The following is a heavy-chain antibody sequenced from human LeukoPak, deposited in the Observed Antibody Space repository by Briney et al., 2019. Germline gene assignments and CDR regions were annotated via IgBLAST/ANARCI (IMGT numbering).Heavy chain of an antibody. CDR2: ICYSGST. Sequence: SETLSLTCTVSGGSISSSSYYWGWIRQPPGKGLEWIGSICYSGSTYYNPSLKSRVTISVDTSKNQFSLKLSSVTAADTAVYYCARVTYYDFWSGYSSNFDYWGQGTLVTVSS. CDR3: ARVTYYDFWSGYSSNFDY. CDR1: GGSISSSSYY. J-gene: IGHJ4*02. D-gene: IGHD3-3*01. V-gene: IGHV4-39*01.